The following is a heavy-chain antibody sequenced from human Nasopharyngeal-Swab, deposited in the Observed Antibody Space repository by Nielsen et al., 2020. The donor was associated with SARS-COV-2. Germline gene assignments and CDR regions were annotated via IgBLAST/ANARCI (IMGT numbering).Heavy chain of an antibody. Sequence: ASVKVSCKASGYTFTSYGISWVRQAPGQGLEWMGWISAYNGNTNYAQKLQGRVTMTRDTSTSTVYMELSSLRSEDTAVYYCAAELIASGWYSGYYYYGMDVWGQGTTVTVSS. CDR3: AAELIASGWYSGYYYYGMDV. J-gene: IGHJ6*02. V-gene: IGHV1-18*01. CDR1: GYTFTSYG. D-gene: IGHD6-19*01. CDR2: ISAYNGNT.